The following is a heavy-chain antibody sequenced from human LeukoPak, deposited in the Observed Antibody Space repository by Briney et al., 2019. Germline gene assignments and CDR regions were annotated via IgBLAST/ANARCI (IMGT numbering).Heavy chain of an antibody. D-gene: IGHD1-26*01. V-gene: IGHV4-59*01. J-gene: IGHJ4*02. CDR2: IYYSGST. CDR3: ARDRRVGATPYYFDY. Sequence: SETLSLTCTVSGGSISSYYWSWIRQPPGKGLEWIGYIYYSGSTNYNPSLKSRVTISVDTSKNQFSLKLSSVTAADTAVYYCARDRRVGATPYYFDYWGKGTLVTVSS. CDR1: GGSISSYY.